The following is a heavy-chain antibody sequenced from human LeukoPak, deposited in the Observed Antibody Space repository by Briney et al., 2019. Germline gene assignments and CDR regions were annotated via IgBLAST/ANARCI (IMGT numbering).Heavy chain of an antibody. Sequence: PGGALRLSCAASGVTFSSFWMSWGGQGPGKGREGVADIKQDVCTNYYLDAVNLPFTISRDNPKTSMYFQMNSLRSEDTAVYYCATDPPCNDDSFDIWGQGTMVTVSS. V-gene: IGHV3-7*01. CDR1: GVTFSSFW. CDR2: IKQDVCTN. D-gene: IGHD1-1*01. J-gene: IGHJ3*02. CDR3: ATDPPCNDDSFDI.